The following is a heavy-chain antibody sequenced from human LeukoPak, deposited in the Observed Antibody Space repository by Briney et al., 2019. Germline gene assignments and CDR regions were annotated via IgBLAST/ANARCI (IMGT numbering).Heavy chain of an antibody. D-gene: IGHD6-6*01. CDR1: GYTFTGYY. CDR3: ARGSLLRAQNSASGFSY. J-gene: IGHJ4*02. V-gene: IGHV1-2*02. Sequence: ASVKVSCKTSGYTFTGYYMHWVRQAPGQGLEWMGWINPNSGGTNYAQKFQGRVTMTRDTSISTVYMELSWLRSDDTAVYYCARGSLLRAQNSASGFSYWGQGTPVTVSS. CDR2: INPNSGGT.